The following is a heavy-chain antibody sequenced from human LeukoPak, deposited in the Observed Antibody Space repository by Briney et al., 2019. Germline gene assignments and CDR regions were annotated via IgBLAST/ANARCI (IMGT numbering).Heavy chain of an antibody. V-gene: IGHV3-23*01. J-gene: IGHJ4*02. CDR2: ISGSGGST. D-gene: IGHD6-6*01. CDR1: GGSISSYY. Sequence: PSETLSLTCTVSGGSISSYYWSWVRQAPGKGLEWVSFISGSGGSTYYADSVKGRFTISRDNSKNTLYLQMNSLRAEDTAVYYCAKDGVVSSSSFYYFDYWGQGSLVTVAS. CDR3: AKDGVVSSSSFYYFDY.